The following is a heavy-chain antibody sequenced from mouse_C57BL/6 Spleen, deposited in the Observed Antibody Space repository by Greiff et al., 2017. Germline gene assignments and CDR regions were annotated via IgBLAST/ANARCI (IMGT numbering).Heavy chain of an antibody. CDR3: ARERGLRPFDY. V-gene: IGHV1-26*01. D-gene: IGHD3-2*02. CDR2: INPNNGGT. J-gene: IGHJ2*01. Sequence: VQLQQSGPELVKPGASVKISCKASGYTFTDYYMNWVKQSHGKSLEWIGDINPNNGGTSYNQKFKGKATLTVDKSSSTAYMELRSLTSEDSAVYYCARERGLRPFDYWGQGTTLTVSS. CDR1: GYTFTDYY.